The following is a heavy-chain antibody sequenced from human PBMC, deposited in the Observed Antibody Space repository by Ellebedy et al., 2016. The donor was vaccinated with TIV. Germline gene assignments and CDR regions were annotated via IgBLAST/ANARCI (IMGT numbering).Heavy chain of an antibody. Sequence: MPGGSLRLSCTVSGGSISSSPYHWGWIRQPPGKGLEWIGSISFSGGTYYSPSLKSRFTISVDTSKNHFSLKLSSVTAADTAVYYCGWDCSNTSCRGGYWGRGTLVTVSS. J-gene: IGHJ4*02. CDR1: GGSISSSPYH. CDR3: GWDCSNTSCRGGY. V-gene: IGHV4-39*02. CDR2: ISFSGGT. D-gene: IGHD2-2*01.